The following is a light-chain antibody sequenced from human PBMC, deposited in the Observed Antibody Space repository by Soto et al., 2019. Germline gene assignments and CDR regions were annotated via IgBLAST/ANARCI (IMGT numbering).Light chain of an antibody. CDR1: SSNIGTGYD. Sequence: QSVLTQPPSVSGAPGQRVTISCSGSSSNIGTGYDVHWYQQLPEAAPKLLIYENNNRPSGVPDRFSGSRSGTSASLAITGLEADDAADYYCQSYDSTLSAPIFGGGTKLTVL. J-gene: IGLJ2*01. CDR2: ENN. CDR3: QSYDSTLSAPI. V-gene: IGLV1-40*01.